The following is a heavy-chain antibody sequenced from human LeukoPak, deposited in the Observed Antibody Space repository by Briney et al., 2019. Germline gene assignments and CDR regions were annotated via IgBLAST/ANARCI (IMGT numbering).Heavy chain of an antibody. J-gene: IGHJ4*02. V-gene: IGHV3-13*01. CDR1: GFTFSSYD. CDR3: VKGDTMVRGDYFDY. D-gene: IGHD3-10*01. CDR2: IGTAGDT. Sequence: GGSLRLSCAASGFTFSSYDMHWVRQATGKGLEWVSAIGTAGDTYYPGSVKGRFTISRDNAKNSLYLQMNSLRAEDTALYYCVKGDTMVRGDYFDYWGQGTLVTVSS.